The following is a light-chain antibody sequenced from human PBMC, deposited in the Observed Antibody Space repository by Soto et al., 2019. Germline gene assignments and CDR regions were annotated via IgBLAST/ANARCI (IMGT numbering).Light chain of an antibody. Sequence: EIVLTQSPATLSVSPGERATLSCRASQSVGSNLAWYQQKPGQAPRLLIYGASTRATGFPARFSGSGSGTDFTLTISSLQSEDFAVYYCQQYDNWPPLTFGGGTKVEIK. J-gene: IGKJ4*01. CDR2: GAS. V-gene: IGKV3-15*01. CDR1: QSVGSN. CDR3: QQYDNWPPLT.